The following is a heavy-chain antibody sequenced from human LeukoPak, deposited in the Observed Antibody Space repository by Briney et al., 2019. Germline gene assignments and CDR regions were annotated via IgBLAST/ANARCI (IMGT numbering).Heavy chain of an antibody. Sequence: ASVKVSCKASGGTFSSYAISWVRQAPGQGLEWMGGIIPIFGTANYAQKFQGRVTITTDESTSTAYMELSSLRSEDTAVYYCARANPLRSSLVFEAFDIWGQGTMVTVSS. CDR2: IIPIFGTA. CDR3: ARANPLRSSLVFEAFDI. J-gene: IGHJ3*02. CDR1: GGTFSSYA. D-gene: IGHD6-13*01. V-gene: IGHV1-69*05.